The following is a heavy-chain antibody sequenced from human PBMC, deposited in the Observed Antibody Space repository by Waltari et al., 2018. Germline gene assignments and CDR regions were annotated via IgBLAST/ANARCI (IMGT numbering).Heavy chain of an antibody. J-gene: IGHJ4*02. V-gene: IGHV1-2*06. D-gene: IGHD6-13*01. Sequence: QVQLVQSGAEVKKPGASVKVSCKVSGSPFPELSIHWGRQAPGKGLEWMGRINPNSGGTNYAQKFQGRVTMTRDTSISTAYMELSRLRSDDTAVYYCARGWRIIAAAGYDYWGQGTLVTVSS. CDR3: ARGWRIIAAAGYDY. CDR2: INPNSGGT. CDR1: GSPFPELS.